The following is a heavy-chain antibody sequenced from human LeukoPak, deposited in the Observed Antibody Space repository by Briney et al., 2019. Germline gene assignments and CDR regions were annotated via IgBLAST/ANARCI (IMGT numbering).Heavy chain of an antibody. V-gene: IGHV4-4*02. J-gene: IGHJ5*02. CDR3: ARVIVVVVAATSFTNWFDP. CDR1: GGSISSSNW. D-gene: IGHD2-15*01. CDR2: IYHSGST. Sequence: SETLSLTCAVSGGSISSSNWWSGVRRPPGKGREWIGEIYHSGSTNYNPSLKSRVTISVDKSKNQFSLKLSSVTAADTAVYYCARVIVVVVAATSFTNWFDPWGQGTLVTVSS.